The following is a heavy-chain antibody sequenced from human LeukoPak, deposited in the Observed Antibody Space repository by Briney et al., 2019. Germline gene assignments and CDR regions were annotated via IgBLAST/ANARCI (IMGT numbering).Heavy chain of an antibody. CDR1: GFTFSDYY. CDR3: ARGLLSGDYFDY. D-gene: IGHD3-16*01. Sequence: GGSLRLSCAASGFTFSDYYMSWIRQAPGKGLEWVSYISSGSTIYYADSVKGRFTISRDNAKNSLYPQMNSLRAEDTAVYYCARGLLSGDYFDYWGQGTLVTVSS. J-gene: IGHJ4*02. V-gene: IGHV3-11*01. CDR2: ISSGSTI.